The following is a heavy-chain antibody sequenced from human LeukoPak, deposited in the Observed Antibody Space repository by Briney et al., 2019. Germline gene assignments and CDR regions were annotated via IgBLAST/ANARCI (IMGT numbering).Heavy chain of an antibody. CDR1: GYTFTSYG. V-gene: IGHV1-18*01. CDR3: ARDGSSSDLNWFDP. CDR2: ISAYSGNT. J-gene: IGHJ5*02. Sequence: GASVKVSCKASGYTFTSYGISWVRQAPGQGLEWMGWISAYSGNTNYAQKLQGRVTMTTDTSTSTAYMELRSLRSDDTAVYYCARDGSSSDLNWFDPWGQGTLVTVSS. D-gene: IGHD6-6*01.